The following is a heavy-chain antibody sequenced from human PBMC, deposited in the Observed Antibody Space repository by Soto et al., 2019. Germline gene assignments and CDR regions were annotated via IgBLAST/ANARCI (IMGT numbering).Heavy chain of an antibody. CDR1: GASVSSSSAA. J-gene: IGHJ6*02. CDR2: TYYRSKWYN. Sequence: PSQPVSLTCDISGASVSSSSAACNCIRQSPSRGLEWLGRTYYRSKWYNDYPISVKSRITINPDTSKNRFSLQLNSVTPEDTAVYYCARDYGYKAMQNSYYYGMDVWGQGTTVTVSS. D-gene: IGHD3-16*01. V-gene: IGHV6-1*01. CDR3: ARDYGYKAMQNSYYYGMDV.